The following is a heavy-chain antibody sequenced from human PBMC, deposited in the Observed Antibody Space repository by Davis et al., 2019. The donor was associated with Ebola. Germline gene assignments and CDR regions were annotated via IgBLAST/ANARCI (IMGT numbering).Heavy chain of an antibody. CDR3: ARGTSSGYYYRPADYYYYGMDV. CDR2: IIPIFGTA. J-gene: IGHJ6*04. V-gene: IGHV1-69*13. Sequence: SVKVSCKASGGTFSSYAISWVRQAPGQGLEWMGGIIPIFGTANYAQKFQGRVTITADESTSTAYMELSSLRSEDTAVYYCARGTSSGYYYRPADYYYYGMDVWGKGTTVTVSS. D-gene: IGHD3-22*01. CDR1: GGTFSSYA.